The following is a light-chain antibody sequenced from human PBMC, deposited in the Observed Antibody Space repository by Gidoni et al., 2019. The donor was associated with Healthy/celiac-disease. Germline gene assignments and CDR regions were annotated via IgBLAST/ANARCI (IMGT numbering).Light chain of an antibody. Sequence: DIQMTQSPSTLSASVGDRVTITCRASQSISSWLAWYQQKPGKAPKLLIYKASSLESGVPSRFSGSGSGTEFTLTISSLQPDDFAIYYCQQYNSDSRTFGGGTKVEIK. J-gene: IGKJ4*01. CDR2: KAS. V-gene: IGKV1-5*03. CDR3: QQYNSDSRT. CDR1: QSISSW.